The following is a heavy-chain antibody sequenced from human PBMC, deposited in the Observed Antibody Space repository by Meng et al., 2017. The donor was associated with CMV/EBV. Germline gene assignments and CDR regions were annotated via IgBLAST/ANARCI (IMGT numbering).Heavy chain of an antibody. CDR1: GFTFSSYA. CDR3: ANDATRGYFDY. CDR2: ISGSGGST. D-gene: IGHD5-24*01. J-gene: IGHJ4*02. V-gene: IGHV3-23*01. Sequence: GEFLKISCAASGFTFSSYAMSWVRQAPGKGLEWVSAISGSGGSTYYADSVKGRFTISRDNSKNTLYLQMNSLRAEDTAVYYCANDATRGYFDYWGQGTLVTVSS.